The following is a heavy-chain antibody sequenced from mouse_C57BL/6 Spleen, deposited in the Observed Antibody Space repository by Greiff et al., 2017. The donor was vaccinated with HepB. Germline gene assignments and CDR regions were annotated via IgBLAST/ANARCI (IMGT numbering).Heavy chain of an antibody. CDR3: ARSVYDALDY. CDR1: GYTFTSYW. J-gene: IGHJ2*01. Sequence: QVQLQQPGAELVRPGSSVKLSCKASGYTFTSYWMHWVKQRPIQGLEWIGNIDPSDSDTHYNQKFKDKATLTVDKSSSTAYMQLSSLTSEDSAVYYCARSVYDALDYWGQGTTLTVSS. V-gene: IGHV1-52*01. D-gene: IGHD2-3*01. CDR2: IDPSDSDT.